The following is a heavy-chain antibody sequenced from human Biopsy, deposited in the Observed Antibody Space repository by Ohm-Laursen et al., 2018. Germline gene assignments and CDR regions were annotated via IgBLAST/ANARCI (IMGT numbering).Heavy chain of an antibody. J-gene: IGHJ4*02. V-gene: IGHV3-7*01. D-gene: IGHD2-8*01. Sequence: SLRLSCAASGFTFSTYWMTWVRQAPGKGLEWVANINQDGSEKYYVDSVKGRFTISRDNAKDSLDLQMSSLRVEDTAVYYCARDGEAKYCKHGVCPSDFWGQGTLVTVSS. CDR3: ARDGEAKYCKHGVCPSDF. CDR2: INQDGSEK. CDR1: GFTFSTYW.